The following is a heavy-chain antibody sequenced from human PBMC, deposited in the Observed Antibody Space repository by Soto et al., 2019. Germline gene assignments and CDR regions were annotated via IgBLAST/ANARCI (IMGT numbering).Heavy chain of an antibody. CDR1: GGSISSSSYY. V-gene: IGHV4-39*01. CDR3: SRGSYYYDNSGYYYAY. Sequence: PSETLSLTCTVSGGSISSSSYYWGWIRQPPGKGLEWIGSIYYTGTTYYSPSLKSRVTISVDTSKNQVSLKLSSVTAADTAVYFCSRGSYYYDNSGYYYAYWGQGTLATVSS. D-gene: IGHD3-22*01. CDR2: IYYTGTT. J-gene: IGHJ4*02.